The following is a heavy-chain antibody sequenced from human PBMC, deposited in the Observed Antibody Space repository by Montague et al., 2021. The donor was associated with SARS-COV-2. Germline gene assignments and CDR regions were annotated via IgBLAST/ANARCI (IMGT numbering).Heavy chain of an antibody. V-gene: IGHV4-4*07. CDR3: ARDHMTILFMVYYYGMDV. Sequence: SETLSLTCTVSGGSISSYYWSWIRQPAGKGLEWIGRIYPSGSTXXXPSXXXRVPMTVDTSKSQFPLTLSSVTAADTAVYYCARDHMTILFMVYYYGMDVWGQGTTVTVSS. CDR2: IYPSGST. J-gene: IGHJ6*02. CDR1: GGSISSYY. D-gene: IGHD4/OR15-4a*01.